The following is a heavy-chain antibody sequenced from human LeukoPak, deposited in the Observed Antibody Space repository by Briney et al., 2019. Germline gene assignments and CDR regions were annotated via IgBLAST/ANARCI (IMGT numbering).Heavy chain of an antibody. Sequence: GGSLRLSCAASGFTLSNCWMTWFRQAPGKGLEWVANINQDGSVQSYVDSVKGRFTISKDNAKHSLYLKMKSLRVEDTAVYYCARGPGYLTDYWGRGTLVTVSS. J-gene: IGHJ4*02. CDR3: ARGPGYLTDY. V-gene: IGHV3-7*01. CDR1: GFTLSNCW. D-gene: IGHD2-15*01. CDR2: INQDGSVQ.